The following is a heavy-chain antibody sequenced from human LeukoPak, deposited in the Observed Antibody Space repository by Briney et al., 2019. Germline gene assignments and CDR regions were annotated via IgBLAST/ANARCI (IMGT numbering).Heavy chain of an antibody. CDR2: ISGTGDYT. Sequence: GGSLRLSCVASGFSFRSYALSWVRQAPGKGLEWVSGISGTGDYTSYADSVKGRFAISRDNSKNTLYLQLNSLRAEDTAVYYCAREPGTTLLTRLYLWGQGTLVTVSS. J-gene: IGHJ4*02. CDR3: AREPGTTLLTRLYL. V-gene: IGHV3-23*01. CDR1: GFSFRSYA. D-gene: IGHD3-16*01.